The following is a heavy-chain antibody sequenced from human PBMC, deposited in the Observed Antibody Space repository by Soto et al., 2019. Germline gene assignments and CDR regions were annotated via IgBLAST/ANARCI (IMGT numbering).Heavy chain of an antibody. CDR1: VGSFSMVDYY. J-gene: IGHJ3*01. Sequence: QVQLQESGPGLVKPSRTRSPTAPSPVGSFSMVDYYGVGIAHPPGKGLEWIGYIYYSGSTYYNPSLKSRVTISIDTSKNQFSLKVSSVTAADTAVYYCASINAGGAFDVWGQGTMVTVSS. V-gene: IGHV4-30-4*01. CDR3: ASINAGGAFDV. CDR2: IYYSGST.